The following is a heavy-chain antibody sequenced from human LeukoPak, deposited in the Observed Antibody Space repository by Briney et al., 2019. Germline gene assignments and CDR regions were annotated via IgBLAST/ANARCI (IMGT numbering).Heavy chain of an antibody. CDR3: ARKPGSAYYDCWSSYYSLDNWFDP. CDR1: GFTFSSYS. J-gene: IGHJ5*02. D-gene: IGHD3-3*01. CDR2: FSSSSSYI. V-gene: IGHV3-21*01. Sequence: PGGSLRLSCAASGFTFSSYSMNWVRQAPGKGREWVSSFSSSSSYIFYADSVKGLFTISRDIAKHSLYLQMNSLRAEHTAVYYCARKPGSAYYDCWSSYYSLDNWFDPWGHLALVTVSS.